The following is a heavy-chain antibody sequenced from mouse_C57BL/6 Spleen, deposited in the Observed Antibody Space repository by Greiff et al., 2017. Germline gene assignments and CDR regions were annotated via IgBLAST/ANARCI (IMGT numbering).Heavy chain of an antibody. J-gene: IGHJ2*01. D-gene: IGHD2-4*01. V-gene: IGHV1-80*01. CDR1: GYAFSSYW. Sequence: VKLQESGAELVKPGASVKISCKASGYAFSSYWMNWVKQRPGKCLEWIGQIYPGDGDTNYNGKFKGKATLTADKSSSTAYMHLSSLTSEDSAVYFCARGYDYDFYFDYWGQGTTLTVSS. CDR2: IYPGDGDT. CDR3: ARGYDYDFYFDY.